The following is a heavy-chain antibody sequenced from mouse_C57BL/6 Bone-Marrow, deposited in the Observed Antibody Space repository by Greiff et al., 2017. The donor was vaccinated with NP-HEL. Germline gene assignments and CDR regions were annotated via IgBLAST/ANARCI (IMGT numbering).Heavy chain of an antibody. V-gene: IGHV7-3*01. CDR1: GFTFTDYY. CDR2: IRNKANGYTT. Sequence: EVQLMESGGGLVQPGGSLSLSCAASGFTFTDYYMSWVRQPPGKALEWLGFIRNKANGYTTEYSASVKGRFTISRDNSQSILSLQMNALRAEDRATYYCARFQHYYGSRGRYFDVWGTGTTVTVSS. J-gene: IGHJ1*03. D-gene: IGHD1-1*01. CDR3: ARFQHYYGSRGRYFDV.